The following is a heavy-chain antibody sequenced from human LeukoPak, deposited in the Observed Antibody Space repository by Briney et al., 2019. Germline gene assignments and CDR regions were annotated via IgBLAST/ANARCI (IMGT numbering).Heavy chain of an antibody. CDR1: GFTFRNHG. J-gene: IGHJ4*02. Sequence: GGSLRLSCSASGFTFRNHGMHWVRQAPGKGLEYISAISSNGNYTYYADSVKGRFTISRGNSKNSLYLQMSSLRPEDTAVYYCLYVPLGSSWYFDYWGQRTLVTVSS. D-gene: IGHD6-13*01. CDR2: ISSNGNYT. V-gene: IGHV3-64D*09. CDR3: LYVPLGSSWYFDY.